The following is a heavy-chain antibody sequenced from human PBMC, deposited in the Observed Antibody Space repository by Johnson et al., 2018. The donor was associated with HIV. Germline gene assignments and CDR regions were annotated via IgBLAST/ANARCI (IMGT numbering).Heavy chain of an antibody. CDR1: GFTFSSYA. Sequence: VQLVESGGGVVQPGRSLRLSCAASGFTFSSYAMHWVRQAPGKGLEWVAVISYDGSNKYYADSVKGRFTVSRDNSNNILFLQMSSLRSDDTAVYFCARVQRSGWFHTDAFDLWGQGTMVTVSS. D-gene: IGHD6-19*01. CDR3: ARVQRSGWFHTDAFDL. CDR2: ISYDGSNK. J-gene: IGHJ3*01. V-gene: IGHV3-30-3*01.